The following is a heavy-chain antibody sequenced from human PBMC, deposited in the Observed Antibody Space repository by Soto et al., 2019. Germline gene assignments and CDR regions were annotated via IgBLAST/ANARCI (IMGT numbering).Heavy chain of an antibody. CDR1: AGTFSSYA. V-gene: IGHV1-18*01. CDR3: ARVIGVASMDH. J-gene: IGHJ4*02. CDR2: ISANNGTT. D-gene: IGHD5-12*01. Sequence: ASVKVSCKTSAGTFSSYAISCLRQAPGQGLEWMGWISANNGTTKYAQKLQGRVTMTTDTYTNTAYMELTSLKSDDTAVYYCARVIGVASMDHWGQGTQVTVSS.